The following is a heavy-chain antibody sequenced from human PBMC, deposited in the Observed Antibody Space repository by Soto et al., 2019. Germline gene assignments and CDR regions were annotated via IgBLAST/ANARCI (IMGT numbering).Heavy chain of an antibody. D-gene: IGHD5-18*01. CDR1: GFTLSRLA. CDR2: IGTAGDT. J-gene: IGHJ6*02. V-gene: IGHV3-13*04. Sequence: GARRVRLGGSGFTLSRLATLVGRQPPGKGLEWVSAIGTAGDTYYPGSVKGRFTISRENAKNSLYLQMNSLRAGDTAVYYCAREYSSCYYYFYAMDVWGQGTTVTVSS. CDR3: AREYSSCYYYFYAMDV.